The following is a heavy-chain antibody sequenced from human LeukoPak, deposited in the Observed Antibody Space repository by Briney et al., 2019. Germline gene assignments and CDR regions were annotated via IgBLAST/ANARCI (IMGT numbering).Heavy chain of an antibody. CDR1: GFTFSSYA. CDR2: ISYDGSNK. V-gene: IGHV3-30-3*01. J-gene: IGHJ4*02. CDR3: ARGDITMIVIDY. D-gene: IGHD3-22*01. Sequence: PGRSLRLSCAASGFTFSSYAMHWVRQAPGKGLEWVAVISYDGSNKYHADSVKGRFTISRDNSKNTLYLQMNSLRAEDTAVYYCARGDITMIVIDYWGQGTLVTVSS.